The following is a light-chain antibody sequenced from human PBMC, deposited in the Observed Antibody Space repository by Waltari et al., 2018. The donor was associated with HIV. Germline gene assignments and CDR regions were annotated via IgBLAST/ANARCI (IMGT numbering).Light chain of an antibody. V-gene: IGLV2-14*01. CDR2: EVS. CDR1: SSDVGGYHY. CDR3: SSYTSSSVV. Sequence: QSALTQPASVSGSPGQSITISCTGTSSDVGGYHYVSWYQQHPGKAPNLMIYEVSNRPSGVSNRFAGSKSGNTASLTISGLQAEDEADYYCSSYTSSSVVFGGGTKLTVL. J-gene: IGLJ2*01.